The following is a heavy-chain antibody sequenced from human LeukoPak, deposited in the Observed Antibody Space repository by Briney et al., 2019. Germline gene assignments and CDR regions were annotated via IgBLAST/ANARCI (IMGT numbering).Heavy chain of an antibody. Sequence: PGGSLRLSCAASGFTVSRNYMSWVRQAPGEGLEWVANIKQDGSATYYVDSVKGRFTISRDNAKNSLYLQMNSLRAEDTAVYYCARDGGYTADYWGQGTLVTVSS. CDR2: IKQDGSAT. D-gene: IGHD6-13*01. CDR1: GFTVSRNY. CDR3: ARDGGYTADY. J-gene: IGHJ4*02. V-gene: IGHV3-7*05.